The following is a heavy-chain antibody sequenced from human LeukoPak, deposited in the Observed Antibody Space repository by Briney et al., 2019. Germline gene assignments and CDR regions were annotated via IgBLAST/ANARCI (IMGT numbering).Heavy chain of an antibody. CDR2: ISYDGSNK. CDR1: GFTFSSYA. CDR3: ARDPGYSYGPRLDY. D-gene: IGHD5-18*01. Sequence: GGSLRLSCAASGFTFSSYAMHWVRQAPGKGLEWVAVISYDGSNKYYADSVKGRFTISRDNSKNTLYLQMNSLRAEDTAVYYCARDPGYSYGPRLDYWGQGTLVTVSS. J-gene: IGHJ4*02. V-gene: IGHV3-30*04.